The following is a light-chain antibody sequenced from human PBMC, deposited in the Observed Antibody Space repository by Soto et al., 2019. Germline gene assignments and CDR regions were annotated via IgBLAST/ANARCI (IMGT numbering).Light chain of an antibody. CDR2: KAS. V-gene: IGKV1-5*03. J-gene: IGKJ4*01. CDR1: QSISSW. CDR3: QQYNSYWLT. Sequence: DIQMTQSPSTLSASVGDRVTITCRASQSISSWLAWYQQKPGKAPKLLIYKASSLESGVPSRFSGSGSGTEFTLTISSLQPDDFASYYCQQYNSYWLTFGGGTKVEIK.